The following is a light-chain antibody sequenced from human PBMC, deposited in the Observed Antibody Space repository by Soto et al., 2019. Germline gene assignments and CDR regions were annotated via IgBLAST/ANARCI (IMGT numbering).Light chain of an antibody. CDR2: DAS. CDR1: QSISIW. Sequence: DIQMTQSPSTLSGSVGDKVTITCRARQSISIWLAWYQQKPGKAPKLLIYDASILESGVPSRFSGSGSGTDFTLTISSLQPEDFATYYCQQSYSTPWTFGQGTKVDIK. CDR3: QQSYSTPWT. V-gene: IGKV1-5*01. J-gene: IGKJ1*01.